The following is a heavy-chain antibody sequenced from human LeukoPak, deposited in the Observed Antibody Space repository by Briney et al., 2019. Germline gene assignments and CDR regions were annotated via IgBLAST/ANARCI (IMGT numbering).Heavy chain of an antibody. J-gene: IGHJ4*02. CDR2: IRHDSSDM. Sequence: PGGSLRLSCAVSGFTFSTYSMNWVRQAPGKGLEWISFIRHDSSDMYYADSVKGRFTISRDNARDSLYLQMNSLRAEDTAVYYCARDWFGEFIWGQGTLVTVSS. V-gene: IGHV3-48*01. CDR3: ARDWFGEFI. CDR1: GFTFSTYS. D-gene: IGHD3-10*01.